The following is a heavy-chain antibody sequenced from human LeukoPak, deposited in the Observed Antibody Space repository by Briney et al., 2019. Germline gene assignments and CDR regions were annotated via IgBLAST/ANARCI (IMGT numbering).Heavy chain of an antibody. J-gene: IGHJ4*02. D-gene: IGHD3-22*01. V-gene: IGHV1-2*02. Sequence: ASVKVSCKASGYAFSDHHVCWVRQAPGQGLEWMGWINIKSGSTKYAQKFQGRVTMTRDTSISTAYMELSRLRSDDTAVYYCARAGDYYDSSGYNLNYWGQGTLVTVSS. CDR2: INIKSGST. CDR3: ARAGDYYDSSGYNLNY. CDR1: GYAFSDHH.